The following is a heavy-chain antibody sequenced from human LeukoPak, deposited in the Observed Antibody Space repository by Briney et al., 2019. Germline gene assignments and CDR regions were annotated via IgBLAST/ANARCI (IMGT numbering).Heavy chain of an antibody. V-gene: IGHV3-30*02. CDR1: GFTFSSYG. D-gene: IGHD3-10*01. Sequence: GGSLRLSCAASGFTFSSYGMHWVRQAPGKGLEWVAFIRYDGSNKYYADSVKGRFTISRDNSKNTLYLQMNSLRAEDTAVYYCAKPAYYYGSGSYMPWFDPWGQGTLVTVSS. CDR3: AKPAYYYGSGSYMPWFDP. J-gene: IGHJ5*02. CDR2: IRYDGSNK.